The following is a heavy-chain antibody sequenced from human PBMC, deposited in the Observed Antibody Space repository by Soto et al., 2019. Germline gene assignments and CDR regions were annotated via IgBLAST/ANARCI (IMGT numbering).Heavy chain of an antibody. J-gene: IGHJ4*02. CDR2: IYSGGST. CDR1: GFTVSTKY. V-gene: IGHV3-66*01. D-gene: IGHD3-16*01. CDR3: ARDHWAADY. Sequence: EVQLVESGGGLVQPGVSLRLSCAASGFTVSTKYMSWVRQAPGKGLEWVSVIYSGGSTVYADSARGRFTISRDNSKNTVKLQMNSLRAEDTAVSDCARDHWAADYWGQGTLVIVAS.